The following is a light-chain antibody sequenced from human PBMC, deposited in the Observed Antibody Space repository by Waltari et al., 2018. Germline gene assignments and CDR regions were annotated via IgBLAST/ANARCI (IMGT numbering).Light chain of an antibody. V-gene: IGLV2-14*01. CDR1: DSDVGAYDF. J-gene: IGLJ1*01. CDR3: SSYTTSSAPGV. CDR2: EVS. Sequence: QSALTQPASVSGSPGQSITISCSGTDSDVGAYDFVSWYQQHPGKAPHLIIYEVSNRHSVISNRFSASKSGNTASLTISGLQAEDEADYYCSSYTTSSAPGVFGTGTRVTVL.